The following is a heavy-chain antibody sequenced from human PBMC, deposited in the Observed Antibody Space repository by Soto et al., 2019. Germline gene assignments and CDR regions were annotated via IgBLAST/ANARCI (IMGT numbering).Heavy chain of an antibody. CDR3: ARLWGNWYFDL. J-gene: IGHJ2*01. Sequence: QVQLQESGPGLVKPSETLSLTCTVSGGSISTYYWSWIRQPPGKGLECIGYISYSGSTNYNPSLKSRVTISGDTSKNQFSLKLTSVTAADTAVYYCARLWGNWYFDLWGRGTLVTVSS. V-gene: IGHV4-59*08. D-gene: IGHD3-16*01. CDR2: ISYSGST. CDR1: GGSISTYY.